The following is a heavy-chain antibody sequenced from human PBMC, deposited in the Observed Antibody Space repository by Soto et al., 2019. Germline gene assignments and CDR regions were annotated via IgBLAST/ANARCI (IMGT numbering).Heavy chain of an antibody. CDR2: INAGNGNT. V-gene: IGHV1-3*01. J-gene: IGHJ4*02. D-gene: IGHD1-26*01. CDR3: ARGLGLYYFDY. CDR1: GYTLTELS. Sequence: ASVKVSCKASGYTLTELSMHWVRQAPGQRLEWMGWINAGNGNTKYSQKFQGRVTITRDTSASTAYMELSSLRSEDTAVYYCARGLGLYYFDYWGQGTLVTVSS.